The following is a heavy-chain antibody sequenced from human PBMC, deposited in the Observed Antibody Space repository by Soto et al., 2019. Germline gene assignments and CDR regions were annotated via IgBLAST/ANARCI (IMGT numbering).Heavy chain of an antibody. CDR3: ASGYYYDSSGYYYGSGYYYGMDV. V-gene: IGHV1-69*13. J-gene: IGHJ6*02. D-gene: IGHD3-22*01. CDR2: IIPIFGTA. Sequence: ASVKVSCKASGGTFSSYAISWVRQAPGQGPEWMGGIIPIFGTANYAQKFQGRVTITADESTSTAYMELSSLRSEDTAVYYCASGYYYDSSGYYYGSGYYYGMDVWGQGTTVTVSS. CDR1: GGTFSSYA.